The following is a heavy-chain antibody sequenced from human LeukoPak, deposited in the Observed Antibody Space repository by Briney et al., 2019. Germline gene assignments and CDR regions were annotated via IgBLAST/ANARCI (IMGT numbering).Heavy chain of an antibody. CDR1: GFPFSRDS. V-gene: IGHV3-74*01. Sequence: PGGSLRLSCAASGFPFSRDSMHWVRQSPGKGLVWLSRISSDGSVTNYADSVKGRFTISRDNAKNSLYLQVNSLRAEDTAVYYCARDGSGSYYSEYLDYWGQGTLVTVSS. J-gene: IGHJ4*02. CDR3: ARDGSGSYYSEYLDY. D-gene: IGHD1-26*01. CDR2: ISSDGSVT.